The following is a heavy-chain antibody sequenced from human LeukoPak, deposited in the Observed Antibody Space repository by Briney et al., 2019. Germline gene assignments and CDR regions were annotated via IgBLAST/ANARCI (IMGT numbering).Heavy chain of an antibody. V-gene: IGHV3-11*01. J-gene: IGHJ4*01. CDR3: ATDPRLLIY. CDR1: GFSFSDSY. CDR2: ISGSSSDI. D-gene: IGHD2-21*01. Sequence: TGGSLRLSCVVSGFSFSDSYMTWIRQTPGKGLEWLAYISGSSSDIYYADSVKGRFTISRDNAKNSLFLQMNGLRPEDTALYHCATDPRLLIYWGHGTLVTVSS.